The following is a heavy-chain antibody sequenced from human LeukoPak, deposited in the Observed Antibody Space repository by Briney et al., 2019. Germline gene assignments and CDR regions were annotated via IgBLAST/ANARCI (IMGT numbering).Heavy chain of an antibody. V-gene: IGHV4-34*01. CDR2: INHSGST. CDR1: GGPFSGYY. D-gene: IGHD1-26*01. J-gene: IGHJ4*02. Sequence: SETLSLTCAVYGGPFSGYYWSWIRQPPGKGLEWIGEINHSGSTNYNPSLKSRVTISVDTSKNQFSLKLSSVTAADTAVYYCARLYSGSYIYWGQGTLVTVSS. CDR3: ARLYSGSYIY.